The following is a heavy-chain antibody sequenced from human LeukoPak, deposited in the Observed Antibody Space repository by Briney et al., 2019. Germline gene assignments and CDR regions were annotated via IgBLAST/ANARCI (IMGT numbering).Heavy chain of an antibody. CDR3: ARVRRGGDSRYFDY. CDR2: ISRLGDTI. V-gene: IGHV3-11*01. D-gene: IGHD2-21*02. CDR1: GFTFTDYF. J-gene: IGHJ4*02. Sequence: GGSLRLSCAAPGFTFTDYFMGWIRQAPGKGLEWVSHISRLGDTIDYADSVKGRFTISRDNAKNSLYLQMNSLRAEDTAVYFCARVRRGGDSRYFDYWGQGALVTVSS.